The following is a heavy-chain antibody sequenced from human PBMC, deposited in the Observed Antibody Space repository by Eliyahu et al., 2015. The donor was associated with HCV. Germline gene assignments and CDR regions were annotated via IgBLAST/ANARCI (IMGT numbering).Heavy chain of an antibody. CDR2: ISGSGGAT. CDR1: GFTFSSFA. CDR3: ARADDIVVVVTALDY. Sequence: QPGGSLRLSCAASGFTFSSFAMSWVRQAPGEGLEWVSGISGSGGATYFADSVKGHFTISRDNSKNTLYLQMNSLRAEDTAVYYCARADDIVVVVTALDYWGQGTLVTVSS. D-gene: IGHD2-15*01. J-gene: IGHJ4*02. V-gene: IGHV3-23*01.